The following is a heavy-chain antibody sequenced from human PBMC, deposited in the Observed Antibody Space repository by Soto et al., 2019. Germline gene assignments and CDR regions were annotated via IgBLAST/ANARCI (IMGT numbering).Heavy chain of an antibody. CDR2: ISAYNGHT. D-gene: IGHD3-16*01. Sequence: QVQLVQPGVEVKKPGASVKVSCNTMGYTFTNYGLSWVRQAPGEGLEWLGWISAYNGHTKYAQKVQDRVTLTTDTSASTAYLELRGLRSDDPAVYYCVWGDGGYVAHWGQGNLVLVSS. J-gene: IGHJ4*02. CDR1: GYTFTNYG. CDR3: VWGDGGYVAH. V-gene: IGHV1-18*01.